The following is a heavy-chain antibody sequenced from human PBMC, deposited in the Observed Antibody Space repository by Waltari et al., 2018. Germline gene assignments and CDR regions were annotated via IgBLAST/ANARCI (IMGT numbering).Heavy chain of an antibody. Sequence: QVQLQESGPGLVKPSETLSLTCAVSGYSISSGHYWGWIRQPPGKGLEWIGSIYHSGNTYYNPSLKSRFTISIDTSKNQVSLNLRFVTAADTAVYYCVHGGVIGLLIGGMDVWGQGTSVTVSS. CDR1: GYSISSGHY. J-gene: IGHJ6*02. CDR3: VHGGVIGLLIGGMDV. CDR2: IYHSGNT. V-gene: IGHV4-38-2*01. D-gene: IGHD2-21*01.